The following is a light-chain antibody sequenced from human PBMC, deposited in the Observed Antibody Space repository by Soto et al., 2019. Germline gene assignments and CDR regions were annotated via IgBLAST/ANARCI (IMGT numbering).Light chain of an antibody. J-gene: IGKJ3*01. CDR1: QSVDTY. CDR3: QQRSNWPPWT. V-gene: IGKV3-11*01. CDR2: DAS. Sequence: EVVLTQSPATLSLSPGERATLSCRASQSVDTYLAWYQQKPGQPPRLLIYDASNRATGIPARFSRSGSGTDFTLTITTLEPEDFAVYYCQQRSNWPPWTFGPGTKV.